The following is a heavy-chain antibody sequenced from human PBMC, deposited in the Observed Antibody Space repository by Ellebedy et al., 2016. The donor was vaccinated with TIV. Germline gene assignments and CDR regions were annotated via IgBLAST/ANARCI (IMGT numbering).Heavy chain of an antibody. J-gene: IGHJ3*01. V-gene: IGHV3-74*01. Sequence: GESLKISCVGSGLPFSSAWMHWVRQAPGKGLVWVSLIKSDGSSATYADSVKGRFTISRDNAKDTLYLQMNSLRAEDTAVYYCARGHASGQSKDAFDLWGQGTMVTVSS. CDR1: GLPFSSAW. D-gene: IGHD2-15*01. CDR2: IKSDGSSA. CDR3: ARGHASGQSKDAFDL.